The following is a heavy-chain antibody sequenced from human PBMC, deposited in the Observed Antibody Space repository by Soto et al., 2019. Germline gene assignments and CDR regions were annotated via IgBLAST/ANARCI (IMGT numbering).Heavy chain of an antibody. J-gene: IGHJ4*02. CDR3: ARGVGATPYFDY. Sequence: QVQLQESGPGLVKPSQTLSLTCTVSDGSISSGGYYWSWIRQHPGKGLEWIGYIYYSGSTYYNPSLKSRVTISVDTSKNQFSLKLSSVTAADTAVYYCARGVGATPYFDYWGQGTLLTVSS. CDR2: IYYSGST. CDR1: DGSISSGGYY. V-gene: IGHV4-31*03. D-gene: IGHD1-26*01.